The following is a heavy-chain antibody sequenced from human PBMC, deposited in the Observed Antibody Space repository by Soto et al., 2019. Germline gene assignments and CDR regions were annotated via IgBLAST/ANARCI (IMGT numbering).Heavy chain of an antibody. J-gene: IGHJ4*02. Sequence: VASVKVSCKASGYTFIDYFMHWVRQAPGQGLEWMGWINPNSGGTNYAEKFQGRVTMTRDTSISTAYMELSGLRSDDTAVYYCARAHYYDSSDYYFFAYWGQGTLVTVSS. CDR2: INPNSGGT. D-gene: IGHD3-22*01. V-gene: IGHV1-2*02. CDR3: ARAHYYDSSDYYFFAY. CDR1: GYTFIDYF.